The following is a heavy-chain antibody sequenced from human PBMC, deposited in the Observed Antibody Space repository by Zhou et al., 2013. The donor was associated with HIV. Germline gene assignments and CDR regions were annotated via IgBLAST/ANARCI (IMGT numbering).Heavy chain of an antibody. CDR3: ARVRYSYGYPFDY. D-gene: IGHD5-18*01. V-gene: IGHV4-59*11. J-gene: IGHJ4*02. CDR2: MYYRGNT. Sequence: QVQLQESGPGLVKPSESLSLTCTVSGASISSHYWSWIRQPPGKGLEWIGYMYYRGNTNYNPSLKSRVNISIDTSKNHFSLRLTSLTPADTAVYYCARVRYSYGYPFDYWGQGTLVTVSS. CDR1: GASISSHY.